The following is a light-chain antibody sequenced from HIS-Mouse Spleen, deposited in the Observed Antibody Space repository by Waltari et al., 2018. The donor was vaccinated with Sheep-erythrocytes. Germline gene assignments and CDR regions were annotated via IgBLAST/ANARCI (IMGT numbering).Light chain of an antibody. J-gene: IGLJ1*01. CDR2: DVS. CDR3: CSYAGSYNHV. Sequence: QSALTQPRSVSGSPGQSVTISCTGTSSDVGGSNYVSWYQQHPGKAPKLMIYDVSTRPSGVPDPFSGSKSGNPASLTISGLQAEDEADYYCCSYAGSYNHVFATGTKVTVL. CDR1: SSDVGGSNY. V-gene: IGLV2-11*01.